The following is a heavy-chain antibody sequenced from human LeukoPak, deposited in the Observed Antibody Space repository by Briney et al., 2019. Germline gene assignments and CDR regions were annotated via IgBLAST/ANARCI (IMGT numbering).Heavy chain of an antibody. CDR2: ISSSSSYI. J-gene: IGHJ6*02. D-gene: IGHD3-16*01. CDR1: GFTFSSYS. CDR3: ARNLMTYYGMDV. Sequence: GGSLRLSCAASGFTFSSYSMNWVRQAPGKGPEWVSSISSSSSYIYYADSVKGRFTISRDNAKNSLYLQMNSLRAEDTAVYYCARNLMTYYGMDVWGQGTTVTVSS. V-gene: IGHV3-21*01.